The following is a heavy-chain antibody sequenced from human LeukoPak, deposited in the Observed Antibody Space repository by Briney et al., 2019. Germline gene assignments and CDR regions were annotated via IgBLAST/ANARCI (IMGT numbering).Heavy chain of an antibody. V-gene: IGHV4-4*09. CDR2: IYSSGST. Sequence: PSETLSLTCTVSGGSMSSNYWNWIRQPPGKGLEWIGYIYSSGSTNYNPSLKSRVTMSVDTSKNQFSLKLMSVTAADTAVYYCARQRLGEISLTAFDIWGRGTMVTVSS. D-gene: IGHD3-16*02. CDR1: GGSMSSNY. J-gene: IGHJ3*02. CDR3: ARQRLGEISLTAFDI.